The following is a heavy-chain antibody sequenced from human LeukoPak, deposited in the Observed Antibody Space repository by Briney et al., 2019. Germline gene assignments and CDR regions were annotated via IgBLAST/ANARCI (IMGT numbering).Heavy chain of an antibody. CDR1: GGSISSGGYS. V-gene: IGHV4-30-2*01. J-gene: IGHJ4*02. CDR2: IYHSGST. CDR3: ARDYVWGSYRYGFDY. D-gene: IGHD3-16*02. Sequence: PSETLSLTCAVSGGSISSGGYSWSWIRQPPGKGLEWIGYIYHSGSTYYNPSLKSRVTISVDTSKNQFPLKLCSVTAADTAVYYCARDYVWGSYRYGFDYWGQGTLVTVSS.